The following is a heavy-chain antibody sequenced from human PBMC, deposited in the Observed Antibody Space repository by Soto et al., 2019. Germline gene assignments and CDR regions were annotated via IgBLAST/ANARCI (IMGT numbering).Heavy chain of an antibody. J-gene: IGHJ4*02. CDR1: GGSISSGDYY. V-gene: IGHV4-30-4*01. CDR3: ARELYCSGGSCYSSLGNY. D-gene: IGHD2-15*01. CDR2: IYYSGST. Sequence: QVQLQESGPGLVKPSQTLSLTCTVSGGSISSGDYYWSWIRQPPGKGLEWIGYIYYSGSTYYNPSLKSRVTISVDTSKNQFSLKLSSVTAADTAVYYCARELYCSGGSCYSSLGNYWGQGTLVTVSS.